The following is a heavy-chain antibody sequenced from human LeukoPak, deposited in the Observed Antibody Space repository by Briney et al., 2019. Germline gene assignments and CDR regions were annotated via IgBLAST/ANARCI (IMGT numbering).Heavy chain of an antibody. V-gene: IGHV3-23*01. CDR1: GFTLRRYA. CDR2: ISGSGGST. Sequence: GGSLRLSCVASGFTLRRYAMSWVRQAPGKGLEWVSAISGSGGSTYYADSVTGRFTIYRDNSQNTLYLQMNSLRAEDTAVYYCAKTGSPVVVVVTAIGYWGQGTLVTVSS. D-gene: IGHD2-21*02. J-gene: IGHJ4*02. CDR3: AKTGSPVVVVVTAIGY.